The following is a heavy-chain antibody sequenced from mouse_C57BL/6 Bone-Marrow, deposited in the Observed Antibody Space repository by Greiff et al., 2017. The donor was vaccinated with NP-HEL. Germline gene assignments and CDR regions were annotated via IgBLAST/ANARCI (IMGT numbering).Heavy chain of an antibody. CDR2: ISSGGDYI. J-gene: IGHJ4*01. Sequence: EVHLVESGEGLVKPGGSLKLSCAASGFTFSSYAMSWVRQTPEKRLEWVAYISSGGDYIYYADTVKGRFTISRDNARNTLYLQMSSLKSEDTAMYYCTREGGYDVKGYAMDYWGQGTSVTVSS. V-gene: IGHV5-9-1*02. CDR3: TREGGYDVKGYAMDY. D-gene: IGHD2-2*01. CDR1: GFTFSSYA.